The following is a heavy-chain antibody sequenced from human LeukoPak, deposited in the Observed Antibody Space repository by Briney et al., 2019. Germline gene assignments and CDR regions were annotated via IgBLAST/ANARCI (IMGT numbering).Heavy chain of an antibody. D-gene: IGHD5-18*01. J-gene: IGHJ4*02. Sequence: PGGSLRLSCAASGFTVSSNYMSWVRQAPGKGLEWVSVIYSGGSTYYADSVKGRFTISRDNAKNTLYLQMYSLRTEDTAVYYCASAGDSSEIDYWGQGSLVTVSS. CDR3: ASAGDSSEIDY. CDR2: IYSGGST. V-gene: IGHV3-53*01. CDR1: GFTVSSNY.